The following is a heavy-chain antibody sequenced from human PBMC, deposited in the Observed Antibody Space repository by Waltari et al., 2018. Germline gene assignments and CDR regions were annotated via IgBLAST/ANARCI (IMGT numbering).Heavy chain of an antibody. V-gene: IGHV3-73*02. Sequence: EVHLVESGGGLVQPGGSLTLSCAASGFPFSDFTMYWVRKASGKGLEWVGNIRSKANNYATGNAASVKGRFTVSRDDSKNTAYLQMNSLRTEDTAIYYCTNFMSGWGQGTTVTVSS. D-gene: IGHD3-10*01. CDR3: TNFMSG. J-gene: IGHJ6*02. CDR2: IRSKANNYAT. CDR1: GFPFSDFT.